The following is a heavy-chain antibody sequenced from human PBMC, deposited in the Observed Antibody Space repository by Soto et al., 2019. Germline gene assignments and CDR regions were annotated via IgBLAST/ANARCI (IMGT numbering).Heavy chain of an antibody. D-gene: IGHD5-18*01. V-gene: IGHV1-69*01. Sequence: VQLVQSGAEVKKPGSSVKVSCKASGGTFSSYIISWVRQAPGQGLEWMGGIIPIFGAATYAQKFQDRVTITADESRSTAYMELSSLRSEDTALYFCARDTAMVTPLGFVGWFDPWGQGTLVTVSS. CDR1: GGTFSSYI. CDR3: ARDTAMVTPLGFVGWFDP. CDR2: IIPIFGAA. J-gene: IGHJ5*02.